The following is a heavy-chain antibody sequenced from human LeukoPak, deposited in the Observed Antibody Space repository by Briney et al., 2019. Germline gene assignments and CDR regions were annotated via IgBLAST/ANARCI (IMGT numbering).Heavy chain of an antibody. CDR2: ISGRGPST. CDR1: GFTFSTFA. V-gene: IGHV3-23*01. CDR3: AKDPEQLIGYCSGGTCSLRY. J-gene: IGHJ4*02. D-gene: IGHD2-15*01. Sequence: GGSLRLSCAASGFTFSTFAMCWVRQSPGKGLASVSTISGRGPSTYFADSVKGRLTISRDNSKNTLYLQMNSLRAEDTAVYYCAKDPEQLIGYCSGGTCSLRYWGQGTLVTVSS.